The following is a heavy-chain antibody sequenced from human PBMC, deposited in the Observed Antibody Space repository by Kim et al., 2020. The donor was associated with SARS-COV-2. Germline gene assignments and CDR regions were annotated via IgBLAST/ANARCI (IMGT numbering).Heavy chain of an antibody. D-gene: IGHD5-18*01. Sequence: AYPVKGRFTISRDNSKNTLYLQMNSLRAEDTAVYYCAKDLRIQLCLFDYWGQGTLVTVSS. J-gene: IGHJ4*02. CDR3: AKDLRIQLCLFDY. V-gene: IGHV3-23*01.